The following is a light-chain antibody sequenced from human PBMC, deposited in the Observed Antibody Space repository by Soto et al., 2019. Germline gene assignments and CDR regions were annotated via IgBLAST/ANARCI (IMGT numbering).Light chain of an antibody. CDR2: EVS. Sequence: QSALTQPASVSGSPGQSITISCTGTSSDVGGYNYVSWYQQHPGKAPKPMIYEVSNRPSGVSNRFSGSKSGNTASLTISGLQAEDEADYHCSSYTSSSTLGVFGTGTKVTVL. J-gene: IGLJ1*01. CDR3: SSYTSSSTLGV. V-gene: IGLV2-14*01. CDR1: SSDVGGYNY.